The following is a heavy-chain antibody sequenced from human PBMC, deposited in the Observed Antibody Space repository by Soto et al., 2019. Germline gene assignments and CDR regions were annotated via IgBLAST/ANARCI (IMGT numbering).Heavy chain of an antibody. D-gene: IGHD2-2*01. Sequence: ASVKVSCKASGYTFTSHGISWVRQAPGQGLEWMGWISAYNGNTNYAQKLQGRVTMTTDTSTSTAYMELRSLRSDDTAVYYCARDRADIVVVPVALSGYYYYYGMDVWGQGTTVTVSS. J-gene: IGHJ6*02. CDR2: ISAYNGNT. V-gene: IGHV1-18*01. CDR3: ARDRADIVVVPVALSGYYYYYGMDV. CDR1: GYTFTSHG.